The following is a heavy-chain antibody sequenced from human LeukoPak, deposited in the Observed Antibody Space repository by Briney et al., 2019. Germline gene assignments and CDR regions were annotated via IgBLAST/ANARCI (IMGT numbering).Heavy chain of an antibody. D-gene: IGHD3-22*01. CDR1: GYTLTELS. CDR3: ATAPNYYDSSGYYYFDY. CDR2: FDPEDGET. J-gene: IGHJ4*02. V-gene: IGHV1-24*01. Sequence: EASVKVSCKVSGYTLTELSMHLVRQAPGKGLEWMGGFDPEDGETIYAQKFQGRVTMTEDTSTDTAYMDLSSLRSEDTAVYYCATAPNYYDSSGYYYFDYWGQGTLVTVSS.